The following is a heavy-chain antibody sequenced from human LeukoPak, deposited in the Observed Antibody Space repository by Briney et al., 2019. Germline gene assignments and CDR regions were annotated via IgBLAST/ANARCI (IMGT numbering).Heavy chain of an antibody. V-gene: IGHV3-9*01. J-gene: IGHJ4*02. D-gene: IGHD3-10*01. CDR2: ISWNSGSI. CDR3: AKGNLWFGELSAYYFDY. CDR1: GFTFDDYA. Sequence: QPGGSLRLSCAASGFTFDDYAMHWVRQAPGKGLEWVSGISWNSGSIGYADSVKGRFTISRDNAKNSLYLQMNSLRAEDTALYYCAKGNLWFGELSAYYFDYWGQGTLVTVSS.